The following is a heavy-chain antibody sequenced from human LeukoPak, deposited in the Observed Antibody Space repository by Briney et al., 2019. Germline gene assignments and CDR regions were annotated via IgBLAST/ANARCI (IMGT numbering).Heavy chain of an antibody. V-gene: IGHV4-34*01. CDR2: INPSGST. CDR3: ARGRHDITMIVVVMTSVSYYLDV. J-gene: IGHJ6*03. CDR1: AGSFSGYH. D-gene: IGHD3-22*01. Sequence: SETLSLTCAVYAGSFSGYHWTWIRQSPGKGLEWIGDINPSGSTYYNPSLKSRLTISVDTSKNLFSLKLRSVTAADTAVYYCARGRHDITMIVVVMTSVSYYLDVWGKGTTVTVS.